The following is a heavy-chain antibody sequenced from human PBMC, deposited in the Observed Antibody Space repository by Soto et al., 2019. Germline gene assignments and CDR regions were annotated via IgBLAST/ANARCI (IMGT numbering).Heavy chain of an antibody. Sequence: QVQLVQSGAEVKKPGASVKVSCKASGYTFTSYYMHWVRQAPGQGLEWMGIINPSGGSTSYAQKFQGRVPMPRDTSTSTVYMELSSLRSEDTAVYYGASDIRSGWSFGGQGTLVTVSS. V-gene: IGHV1-46*01. CDR3: ASDIRSGWSF. CDR1: GYTFTSYY. D-gene: IGHD6-19*01. J-gene: IGHJ4*02. CDR2: INPSGGST.